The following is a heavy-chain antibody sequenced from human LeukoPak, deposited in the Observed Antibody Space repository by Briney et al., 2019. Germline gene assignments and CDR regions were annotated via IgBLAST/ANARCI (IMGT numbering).Heavy chain of an antibody. J-gene: IGHJ4*02. CDR1: GFTFSDYF. Sequence: WGSLRLSCAASGFTFSDYFISWIRQAPGKGLEWVSYISGSGGTINYADSVKGRFTISRDNAENSLYLQMNSLRAEDTAVYYCARVGRGYSIDYWGQGTQVTVSS. V-gene: IGHV3-11*01. D-gene: IGHD2-21*01. CDR3: ARVGRGYSIDY. CDR2: ISGSGGTI.